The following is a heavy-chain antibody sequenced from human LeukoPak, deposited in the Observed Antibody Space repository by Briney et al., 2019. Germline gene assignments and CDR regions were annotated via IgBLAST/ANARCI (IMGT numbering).Heavy chain of an antibody. CDR3: AELGITMIGGV. CDR2: ISSSSSTI. Sequence: GGSLRLSCAASGFSFSTSWMHWVRQVPGKGLEWVSHISSSSSTIYYADSVKGRFTISRDNAKNSLYLQMNSLRAEDTAVYYCAELGITMIGGVWGKGTTVTISS. CDR1: GFSFSTSW. V-gene: IGHV3-48*01. D-gene: IGHD3-10*02. J-gene: IGHJ6*04.